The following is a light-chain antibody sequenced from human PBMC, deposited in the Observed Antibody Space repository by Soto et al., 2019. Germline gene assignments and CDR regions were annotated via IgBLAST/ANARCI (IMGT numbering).Light chain of an antibody. CDR1: RTDVGDFNY. V-gene: IGLV2-14*01. CDR2: DVS. J-gene: IGLJ1*01. Sequence: QSVLTQPASVSGSPGQSITISCTGTRTDVGDFNYVSWYQQFPGTAPKVIIYDVSNRPSGVSNRFSGSKSGNTASLTISGLQPEDEADYYCCSYAARSTYVFGIGTKVTVL. CDR3: CSYAARSTYV.